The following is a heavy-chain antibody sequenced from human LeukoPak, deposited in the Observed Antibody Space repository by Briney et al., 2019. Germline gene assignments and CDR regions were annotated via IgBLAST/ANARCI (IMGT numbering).Heavy chain of an antibody. V-gene: IGHV3-13*01. CDR1: GFTLSGYD. Sequence: GGSLRLSCAASGFTLSGYDMHWVRHATGKGLEWVSGIGTAGDTYYPGSVKGRFTISRENGRNSLYLQMNTLRAGDTAVYYCARVNGHAFDIWGQGTLVTVSS. J-gene: IGHJ4*02. CDR2: IGTAGDT. CDR3: ARVNGHAFDI. D-gene: IGHD3-16*01.